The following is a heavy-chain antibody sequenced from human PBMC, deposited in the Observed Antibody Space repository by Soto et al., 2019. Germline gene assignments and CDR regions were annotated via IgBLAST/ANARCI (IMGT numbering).Heavy chain of an antibody. CDR2: IHYSGST. J-gene: IGHJ4*02. Sequence: QVQLQESGPGLVKPSQTLSLTCTVSGGSSNSGGYYWSWIRQQPGKYLEWIGYIHYSGSTYYNPSLQSRVSISVDTSKNQFSLKLSSVTAADTAVYYCARGNSSSPTLFDYWGQGTLVTVSS. D-gene: IGHD6-13*01. CDR3: ARGNSSSPTLFDY. CDR1: GGSSNSGGYY. V-gene: IGHV4-31*03.